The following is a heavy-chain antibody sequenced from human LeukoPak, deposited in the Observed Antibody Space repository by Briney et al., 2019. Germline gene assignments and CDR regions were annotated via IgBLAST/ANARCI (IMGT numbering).Heavy chain of an antibody. Sequence: PGGSLRLSCAASGFTFSSYWMSWVRQAPGKGLEWVANIKQDGSEKYYVDSVKGRFTISRDNAKNSLYLQMNSLRAEDTAVYYCARDGVGSGSYYGQKTHFDYWGQGTLVTVSS. V-gene: IGHV3-7*01. J-gene: IGHJ4*02. CDR1: GFTFSSYW. CDR3: ARDGVGSGSYYGQKTHFDY. CDR2: IKQDGSEK. D-gene: IGHD1-26*01.